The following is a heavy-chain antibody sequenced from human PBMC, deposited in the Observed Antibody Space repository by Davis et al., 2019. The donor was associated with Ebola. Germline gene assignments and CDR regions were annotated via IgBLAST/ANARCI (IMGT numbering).Heavy chain of an antibody. CDR3: AKDKVSVAGTYNWFDP. V-gene: IGHV3-30*02. CDR1: GFTFGSYG. D-gene: IGHD6-19*01. Sequence: PGGSLRLSCVASGFTFGSYGMHWVRRRPGKGLEWIGFIRWNGVNSYYSDSVKGRFTISRDNSKNTIYLQMNNLRAEDTALYYCAKDKVSVAGTYNWFDPWGQGIMVTVSS. J-gene: IGHJ5*02. CDR2: IRWNGVNS.